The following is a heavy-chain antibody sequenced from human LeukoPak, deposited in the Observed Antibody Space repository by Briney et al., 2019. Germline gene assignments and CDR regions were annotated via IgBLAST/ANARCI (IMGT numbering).Heavy chain of an antibody. D-gene: IGHD3-3*01. Sequence: SETLSLTCTVSGGSISSYYWNWIRQPPGKGLEWIGYIYYSGSTNYNPSLKSRVTISVDTSKNQFSLKLSSVTAADTAVYYCARLEWLLSPGWFDPWGQGTLVTVSS. J-gene: IGHJ5*02. V-gene: IGHV4-59*01. CDR2: IYYSGST. CDR3: ARLEWLLSPGWFDP. CDR1: GGSISSYY.